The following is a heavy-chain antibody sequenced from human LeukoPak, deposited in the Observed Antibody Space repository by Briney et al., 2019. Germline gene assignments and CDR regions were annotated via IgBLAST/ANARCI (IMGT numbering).Heavy chain of an antibody. Sequence: SETLSLTCAVSGGSVTSGGFSWNWIRQPPGKGLEWIGYIYDSGTTDYNPSLKSRVTISVDGSRNQFSLELSSVTAADTAVYFCAREALSDTGFDYWGQGTLVTVSS. CDR3: AREALSDTGFDY. V-gene: IGHV4-30-2*01. D-gene: IGHD3-9*01. CDR2: IYDSGTT. CDR1: GGSVTSGGFS. J-gene: IGHJ4*02.